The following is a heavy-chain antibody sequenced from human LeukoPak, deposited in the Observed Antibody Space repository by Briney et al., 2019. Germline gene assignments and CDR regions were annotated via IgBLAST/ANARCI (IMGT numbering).Heavy chain of an antibody. CDR2: IKEDGSEK. J-gene: IGHJ5*02. V-gene: IGHV3-7*01. CDR3: ARDKAVAGLFDP. D-gene: IGHD6-19*01. CDR1: GFTFSNYW. Sequence: TGGSLRLSCAASGFTFSNYWMSWVRQAPGKGLEWVANIKEDGSEKYYVDSLKGRFTISRDNAKNSLYLQMNSLRADDTAVYYCARDKAVAGLFDPWGQGTLVTVSS.